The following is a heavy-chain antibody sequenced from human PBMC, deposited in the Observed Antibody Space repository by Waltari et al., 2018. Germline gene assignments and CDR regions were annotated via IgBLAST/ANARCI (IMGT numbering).Heavy chain of an antibody. CDR1: GGTFSSYA. V-gene: IGHV1-69*09. CDR3: ASALGITMVRGVIINGMDV. CDR2: IIPILGIA. J-gene: IGHJ6*02. Sequence: QVQLVQSGAEVKKPGSSVKVSCKASGGTFSSYAISWVRQAPGQGLEWMGRIIPILGIANYAQKFQGRVTITADKSTSTAYMELSSLRSEDTAVYYCASALGITMVRGVIINGMDVWGQGTTVTVSS. D-gene: IGHD3-10*01.